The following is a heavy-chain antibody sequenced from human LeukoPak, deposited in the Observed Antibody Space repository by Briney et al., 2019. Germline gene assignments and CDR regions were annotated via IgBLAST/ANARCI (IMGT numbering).Heavy chain of an antibody. V-gene: IGHV4-34*01. Sequence: SETLSLTCAVYGGSFSGYYWSWIRQPPGKGLELIGEINHSGSTNYNPSLKSRVTISVDTSKNQFSLKLSSVTAADTAVYYCARGTPPSATNDYWGQGTLVTVSS. J-gene: IGHJ4*02. D-gene: IGHD2-8*01. CDR2: INHSGST. CDR1: GGSFSGYY. CDR3: ARGTPPSATNDY.